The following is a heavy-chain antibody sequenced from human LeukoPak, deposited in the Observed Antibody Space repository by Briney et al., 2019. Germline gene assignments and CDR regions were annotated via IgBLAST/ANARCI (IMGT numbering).Heavy chain of an antibody. Sequence: ASVKVSCKASGYTFTSYGISWVRQAPRQGLEWMGWISAYNGNTNYAQKLQGRVTMTTDTSTSTAYMELRSLRSDDTAVYYCARAPGYCSSTSCYTDYYYGMDVWGQGTTVTVSS. CDR3: ARAPGYCSSTSCYTDYYYGMDV. D-gene: IGHD2-2*02. CDR2: ISAYNGNT. J-gene: IGHJ6*02. CDR1: GYTFTSYG. V-gene: IGHV1-18*01.